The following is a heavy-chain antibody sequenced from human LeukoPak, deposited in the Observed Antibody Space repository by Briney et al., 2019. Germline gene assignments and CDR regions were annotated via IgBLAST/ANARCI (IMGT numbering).Heavy chain of an antibody. CDR3: ARGRRGGYNSPIYYYYYYMDV. V-gene: IGHV1-46*02. Sequence: ASVKVSCKASGYTFNSYGINWVRQAPGQGLEWMGIINPSGGSTSYAQKFQGRVTMTRDMSTSTVYMELSSLRSEDTAVYYCARGRRGGYNSPIYYYYYYMDVWGKGTTVTVSS. J-gene: IGHJ6*03. CDR1: GYTFNSYG. D-gene: IGHD5-24*01. CDR2: INPSGGST.